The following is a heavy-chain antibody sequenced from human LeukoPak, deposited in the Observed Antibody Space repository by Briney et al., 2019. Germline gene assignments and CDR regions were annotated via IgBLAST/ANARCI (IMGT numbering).Heavy chain of an antibody. CDR3: AREPGGYDSGYYYYGMDV. Sequence: PSETLSLTCTVSGGSISSYYWSWIRQPPGKGLEWIGYIYYSGSTNYNPSLKSRLSISVDTSKNQFSLKLSSVTAADTAVYYCAREPGGYDSGYYYYGMDVWGQGTTVTVSS. CDR2: IYYSGST. D-gene: IGHD5-12*01. J-gene: IGHJ6*02. V-gene: IGHV4-59*01. CDR1: GGSISSYY.